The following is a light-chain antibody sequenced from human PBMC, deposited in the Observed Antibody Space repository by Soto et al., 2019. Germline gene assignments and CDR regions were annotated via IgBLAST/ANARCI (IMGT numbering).Light chain of an antibody. CDR3: HQFTSYPLT. Sequence: AIQLTQSPSSLSASVGDRATITCRASQGINSALAWYQQKPGKATKLLIYDASSLESGVPSRFTGSGSRTDFTLTISSLQPEDFATYYCHQFTSYPLTFGGGTKVEIK. V-gene: IGKV1-13*02. CDR2: DAS. J-gene: IGKJ4*01. CDR1: QGINSA.